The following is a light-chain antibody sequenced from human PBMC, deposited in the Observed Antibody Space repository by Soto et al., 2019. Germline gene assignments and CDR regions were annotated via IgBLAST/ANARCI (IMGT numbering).Light chain of an antibody. V-gene: IGLV2-11*01. CDR1: SNDVGRFDY. Sequence: QSVLTQPRSGSGSPGQSVTISCTGTSNDVGRFDYVSWYQQHPGKAPKVIIYDVNERPSGVPNRFSGSKSGNTASLTISGLQADDEADYYCCSYAGSSTPYVFGTGTKVTVL. J-gene: IGLJ1*01. CDR3: CSYAGSSTPYV. CDR2: DVN.